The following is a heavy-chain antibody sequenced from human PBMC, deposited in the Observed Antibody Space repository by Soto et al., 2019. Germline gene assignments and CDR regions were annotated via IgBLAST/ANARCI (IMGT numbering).Heavy chain of an antibody. J-gene: IGHJ3*02. CDR1: GGSIRSSSYY. CDR2: IYYSGST. D-gene: IGHD3-9*01. Sequence: KQSQTLSLTCTVSGGSIRSSSYYWGWIRQPPGKGLEWIGSIYYSGSTYYNPSLKSRVTISVDTSKNQFSLKLSSVTAADTAVYYCARHLTGDLTNAFDIWGQGTMVTVSS. V-gene: IGHV4-39*01. CDR3: ARHLTGDLTNAFDI.